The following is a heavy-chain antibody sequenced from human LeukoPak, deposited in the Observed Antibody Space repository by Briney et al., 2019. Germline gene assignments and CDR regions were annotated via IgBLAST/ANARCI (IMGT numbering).Heavy chain of an antibody. D-gene: IGHD3/OR15-3a*01. V-gene: IGHV3-48*02. CDR3: TRDLRSNY. CDR2: ISSSSSVI. CDR1: GFTFSTYN. Sequence: GGSLRLSCTASGFTFSTYNMNWVRQAPGKGLEWVSYISSSSSVIYYAASVRGRFTISRDNAKNSLSLQMNSLRDEDSAVYYCTRDLRSNYWGQGTLVTVAT. J-gene: IGHJ4*02.